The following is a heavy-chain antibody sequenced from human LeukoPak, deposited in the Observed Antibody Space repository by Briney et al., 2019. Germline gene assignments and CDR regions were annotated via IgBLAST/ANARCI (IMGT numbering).Heavy chain of an antibody. CDR3: ARDAMVRGVIKVGSYDY. V-gene: IGHV3-23*01. D-gene: IGHD3-10*01. J-gene: IGHJ4*02. Sequence: GGSLRLSCAASGFTFSSYAMSWVRQAPGKGLEWVSAISGSGGSTYYADSVKGRFTISRDNSKNTLYLQMNSLRAEDTAVYYCARDAMVRGVIKVGSYDYWGQGTLVTVSS. CDR1: GFTFSSYA. CDR2: ISGSGGST.